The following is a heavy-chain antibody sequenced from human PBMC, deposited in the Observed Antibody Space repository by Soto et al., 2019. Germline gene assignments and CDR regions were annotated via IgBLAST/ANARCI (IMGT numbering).Heavy chain of an antibody. V-gene: IGHV3-21*01. Sequence: PGGSLRLSCAASGFTFSSYSMNWVRQAPGKGLEWVSSISSSSSYIYYADSVKGRFTISRDNAKNSLYLQMNSLRAEDTAVYYCARGSEEWLAYYYYYGMDVWGQGTTVTVSS. CDR1: GFTFSSYS. CDR3: ARGSEEWLAYYYYYGMDV. CDR2: ISSSSSYI. J-gene: IGHJ6*02. D-gene: IGHD6-19*01.